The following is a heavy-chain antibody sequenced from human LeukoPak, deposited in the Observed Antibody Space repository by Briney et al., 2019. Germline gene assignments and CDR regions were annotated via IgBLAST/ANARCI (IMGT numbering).Heavy chain of an antibody. CDR1: GGSISSGGYY. J-gene: IGHJ4*02. CDR2: IYHSGST. V-gene: IGHV4-30-2*01. Sequence: PSETLSLTCTVSGGSISSGGYYWSWIRQPPGKGLEWIGYIYHSGSTYYNPSLKSRVTISVDRSKNQFSLKLSSVTAADTAVYYCARDEGARTADYWGQGTLVTVSS. CDR3: ARDEGARTADY. D-gene: IGHD1-26*01.